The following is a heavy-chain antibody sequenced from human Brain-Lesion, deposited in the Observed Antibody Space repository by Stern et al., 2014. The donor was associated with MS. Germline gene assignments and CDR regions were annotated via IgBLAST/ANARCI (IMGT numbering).Heavy chain of an antibody. CDR3: ARDQRGITIFGVVTDYYYLGMDV. Sequence: VQLVEAGAEVQKPGASVKVSCKTSGYIFTGYYIHWVRQAPGQGLEWMAWIKPNTGGAMNAQKFQGRVPMSRDTSISTAYVELSSLTSDDTAVYYCARDQRGITIFGVVTDYYYLGMDVWGQGTTVTVSS. J-gene: IGHJ6*02. V-gene: IGHV1-2*02. CDR2: IKPNTGGA. D-gene: IGHD3-3*01. CDR1: GYIFTGYY.